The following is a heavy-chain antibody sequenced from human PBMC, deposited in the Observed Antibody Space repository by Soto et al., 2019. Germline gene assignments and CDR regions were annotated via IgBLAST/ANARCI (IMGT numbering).Heavy chain of an antibody. CDR2: NRWNGEAV. J-gene: IGHJ5*02. Sequence: PGGSLRLSCSASEFTFEDFAMHWVRRVPGKGLEWVAGNRWNGEAVGYAASVKGRCTSSRDNAKKLLFLQMNSLRVDDTALYYCVKDGEAASPGWFDTWGQGTQVTVSS. D-gene: IGHD6-6*01. CDR1: EFTFEDFA. V-gene: IGHV3-9*01. CDR3: VKDGEAASPGWFDT.